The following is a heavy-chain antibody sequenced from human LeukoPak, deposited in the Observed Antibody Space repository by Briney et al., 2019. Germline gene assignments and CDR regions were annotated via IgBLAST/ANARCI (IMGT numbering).Heavy chain of an antibody. Sequence: GGSLRLSCAASGFTFDDYSVHWVRQAPGKGLEWVSLISWDGGSTYYADSVKGRFTISRDNSKNSLYLQMNSLRAEDTALYHCAKDASLYYYYYYMDVWGKGTTVTVSS. J-gene: IGHJ6*03. D-gene: IGHD2-2*01. V-gene: IGHV3-43D*03. CDR3: AKDASLYYYYYYMDV. CDR2: ISWDGGST. CDR1: GFTFDDYS.